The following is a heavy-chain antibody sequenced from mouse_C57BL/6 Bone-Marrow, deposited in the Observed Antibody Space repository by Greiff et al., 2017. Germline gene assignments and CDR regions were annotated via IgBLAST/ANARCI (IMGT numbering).Heavy chain of an antibody. V-gene: IGHV1-26*01. CDR1: GYTFTDYY. CDR3: ARWGGQLKPWFAY. J-gene: IGHJ3*01. CDR2: INPNNGGT. D-gene: IGHD3-2*02. Sequence: EVQLLQSGPELVKPGASVKISCKASGYTFTDYYMNWVKQSHGKSLEWIGDINPNNGGTSYNQKFKGKATLTVDKSSSTAYMELRSLTSEDSAVYYCARWGGQLKPWFAYWGQGTLVTVSA.